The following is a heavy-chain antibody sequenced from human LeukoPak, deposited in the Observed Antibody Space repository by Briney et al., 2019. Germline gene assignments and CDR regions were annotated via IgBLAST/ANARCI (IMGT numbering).Heavy chain of an antibody. V-gene: IGHV4-59*01. Sequence: SETLSLTCTVSGGYISSYYWSWSRQHTGKGLEWIGYSYYSGSTNYNHSLNSRGTISVDSSKYQCSLKLSSVTAADTAGDYCARTYSSSWQIHFDYWGQGTPVTVSS. D-gene: IGHD6-13*01. J-gene: IGHJ4*01. CDR2: SYYSGST. CDR1: GGYISSYY. CDR3: ARTYSSSWQIHFDY.